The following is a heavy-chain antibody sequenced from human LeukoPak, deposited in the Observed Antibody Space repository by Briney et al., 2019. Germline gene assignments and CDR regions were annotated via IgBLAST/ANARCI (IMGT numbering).Heavy chain of an antibody. V-gene: IGHV3-9*01. D-gene: IGHD6-19*01. CDR3: AKDRGVAVAELYFDY. Sequence: PGRSLRLSCAASGLTFDDYAMHWVRHAPGKGLEWVSGISRNSGSIGYADSVKGRFTISRDNAKNSLYLQMNSLRAEDTALYYCAKDRGVAVAELYFDYWGQGTLVTVSS. CDR1: GLTFDDYA. CDR2: ISRNSGSI. J-gene: IGHJ4*02.